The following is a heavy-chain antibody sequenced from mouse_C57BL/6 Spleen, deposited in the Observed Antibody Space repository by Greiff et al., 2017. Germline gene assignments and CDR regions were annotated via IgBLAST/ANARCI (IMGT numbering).Heavy chain of an antibody. D-gene: IGHD1-1*01. Sequence: QVQLQQPGAELVKPGASVTLSCTASGYTFTSYWMPWVKQRPGPGLAWFGMIHPNSGSTTYTEKFKSKATLTVDNSSSTAYMQLSSLTSEDSAVYYCAGSPLWGQGTLGTVSA. CDR3: AGSPL. CDR2: IHPNSGST. J-gene: IGHJ3*01. V-gene: IGHV1-64*01. CDR1: GYTFTSYW.